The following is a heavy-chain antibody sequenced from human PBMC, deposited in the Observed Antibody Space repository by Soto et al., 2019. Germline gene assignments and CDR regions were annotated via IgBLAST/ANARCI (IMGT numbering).Heavy chain of an antibody. CDR3: ARDFVVGGPTINYYYGMDV. CDR2: IYSAGNT. D-gene: IGHD1-26*01. CDR1: GFTVSSNY. Sequence: GGSLRLSCAASGFTVSSNYMSWVRQAPGRGLEWISIIYSAGNTYYADSVKGRFTISRDNSKNTLYLQMNSLGAEDTAVYYCARDFVVGGPTINYYYGMDVWGQGTTVTVSS. V-gene: IGHV3-66*01. J-gene: IGHJ6*02.